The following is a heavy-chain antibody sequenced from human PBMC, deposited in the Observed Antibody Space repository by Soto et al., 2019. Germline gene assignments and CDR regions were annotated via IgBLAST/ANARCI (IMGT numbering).Heavy chain of an antibody. Sequence: SETLSLTCAVYGGSFSGYYWSWIRQPPGKGLEWIGEINHSGSTNYNPSLKSRVTISVDTSKNQFSLKLSSVTAADTAAYYCARDGGLTRRLGELSLYPYFDYWGQGTLVTVSS. CDR2: INHSGST. J-gene: IGHJ4*02. CDR3: ARDGGLTRRLGELSLYPYFDY. D-gene: IGHD3-16*02. V-gene: IGHV4-34*01. CDR1: GGSFSGYY.